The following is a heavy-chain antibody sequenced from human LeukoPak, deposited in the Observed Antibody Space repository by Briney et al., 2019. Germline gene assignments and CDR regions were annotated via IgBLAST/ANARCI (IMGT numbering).Heavy chain of an antibody. Sequence: GGSLRLSCAASGFTFSSYSMNWVRQAPGKGLEWVSAINYSGGSTYYGDSVKGRFTISRDNPRNTLHLQMNSLRAEDTAVYYCAKGGGSNWFDPWGQGTLVTVSS. CDR3: AKGGGSNWFDP. J-gene: IGHJ5*02. CDR1: GFTFSSYS. V-gene: IGHV3-23*02. D-gene: IGHD3-16*01. CDR2: INYSGGST.